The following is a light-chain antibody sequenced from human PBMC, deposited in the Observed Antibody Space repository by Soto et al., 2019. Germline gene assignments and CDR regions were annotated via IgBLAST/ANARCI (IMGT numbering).Light chain of an antibody. CDR3: SSYTSSSTLV. V-gene: IGLV2-14*01. J-gene: IGLJ2*01. CDR1: SSDVGGYNY. Sequence: QSALTQPASVSGSPGQSIPISCTGSSSDVGGYNYVSWYQQHPCKAPKLMIYEVSNRPSGISNRFSGSKSGNTASLTLSGLQAEYEADYYCSSYTSSSTLVFGGGTKLTVL. CDR2: EVS.